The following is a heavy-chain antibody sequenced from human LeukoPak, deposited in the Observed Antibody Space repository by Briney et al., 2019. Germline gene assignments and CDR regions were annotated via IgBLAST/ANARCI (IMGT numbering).Heavy chain of an antibody. Sequence: GGSLRLSCAASGFTFSYYSMNWVRQAPGRGLEWVAYIGSTTSTMYYADSVKGRFTISRDNAKNSLYLQMNSLRAEDTAVYYCARLMYDILTGYPSFDYWGRGTLVTVSS. D-gene: IGHD3-9*01. CDR3: ARLMYDILTGYPSFDY. J-gene: IGHJ4*02. CDR1: GFTFSYYS. CDR2: IGSTTSTM. V-gene: IGHV3-48*04.